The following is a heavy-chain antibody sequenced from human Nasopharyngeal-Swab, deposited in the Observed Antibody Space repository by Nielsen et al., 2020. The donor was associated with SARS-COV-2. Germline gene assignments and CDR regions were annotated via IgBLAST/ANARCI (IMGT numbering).Heavy chain of an antibody. J-gene: IGHJ4*02. D-gene: IGHD5-24*01. CDR1: GYTFTGYY. CDR3: ARDLGRDGYIPDY. Sequence: ASVKVSCKASGYTFTGYYMHWVRQAPGQGLEWMGWINPNSGGTNYAQKFQGRVTMTRDTSISTAYMELSRLRSDDTAVYYCARDLGRDGYIPDYWGQGTLVTVSS. CDR2: INPNSGGT. V-gene: IGHV1-2*02.